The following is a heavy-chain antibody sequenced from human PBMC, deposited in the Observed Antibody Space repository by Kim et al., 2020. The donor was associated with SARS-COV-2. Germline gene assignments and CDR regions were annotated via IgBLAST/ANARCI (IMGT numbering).Heavy chain of an antibody. CDR1: GFTFSSYA. CDR3: AKVSHPTVVTLHAFDI. J-gene: IGHJ3*02. D-gene: IGHD4-17*01. V-gene: IGHV3-23*01. Sequence: GGSLRLSCAASGFTFSSYAMSWVRQAPGKGLEWVSAISGSGGSTYYADSVKGRFTISRDNSKNTLYLQMNSLRAEDTAVYYCAKVSHPTVVTLHAFDIWGQGTMVTVSS. CDR2: ISGSGGST.